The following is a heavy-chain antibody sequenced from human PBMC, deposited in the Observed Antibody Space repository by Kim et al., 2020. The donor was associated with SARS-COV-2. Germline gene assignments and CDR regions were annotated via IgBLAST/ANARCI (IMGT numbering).Heavy chain of an antibody. Sequence: GGSLRLSCAASGFTFSSYAMHWVRQAPGKGLEWVAVIWYDGSNKYSADSVKGRFTISRDNSKNTLYLQMNSLRTEDTAVYYCAKDEARGSYIDYWGQGTLVTVSS. J-gene: IGHJ4*02. CDR1: GFTFSSYA. CDR2: IWYDGSNK. V-gene: IGHV3-33*06. CDR3: AKDEARGSYIDY. D-gene: IGHD1-26*01.